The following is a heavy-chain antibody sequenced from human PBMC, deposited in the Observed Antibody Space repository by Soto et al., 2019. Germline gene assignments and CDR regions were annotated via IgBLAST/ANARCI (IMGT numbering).Heavy chain of an antibody. CDR3: ARDTYDTTGYPLDY. CDR2: MNPNSGNT. Sequence: ASVKVSCKASGYTFTSYDINWVRQATGQGLEWMGWMNPNSGNTGYAQKFQGRVTMTRNTSISTAYMELSSLRSEDTAVYYCARDTYDTTGYPLDYWGQGTLVTVSS. CDR1: GYTFTSYD. J-gene: IGHJ4*02. V-gene: IGHV1-8*01. D-gene: IGHD3-22*01.